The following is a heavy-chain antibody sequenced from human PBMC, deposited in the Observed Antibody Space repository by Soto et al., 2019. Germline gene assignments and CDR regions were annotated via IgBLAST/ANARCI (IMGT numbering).Heavy chain of an antibody. CDR2: ISAYNGNT. CDR1: GYTFTSYG. Sequence: QVQLVQSGAEVKKPGASVKVSCKASGYTFTSYGLTWVRQAPGQRLEWMGWISAYNGNTNYAQKLQGRVTMTTDTSTITAYMELRSLRSDDTAVYYGAISGYCTNGVCPYYYGMDVWGQGTTVTVSS. D-gene: IGHD2-8*01. J-gene: IGHJ6*02. CDR3: AISGYCTNGVCPYYYGMDV. V-gene: IGHV1-18*01.